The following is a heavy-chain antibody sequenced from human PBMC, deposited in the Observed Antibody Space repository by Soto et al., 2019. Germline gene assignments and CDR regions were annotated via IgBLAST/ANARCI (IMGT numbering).Heavy chain of an antibody. CDR1: GYSLTTHH. V-gene: IGHV1-46*01. J-gene: IGHJ4*02. CDR2: INPSDGGT. D-gene: IGHD3-16*01. Sequence: QVQLVQSGAEVMQPGASVKVSCKAFGYSLTTHHIHWVRQAPGQGLEWMGIINPSDGGTGYAQKFQGRVTMTRDTSTCTVFLELSGLESEDTAVYYCARVAFQSFDYWGQGTLVTVSS. CDR3: ARVAFQSFDY.